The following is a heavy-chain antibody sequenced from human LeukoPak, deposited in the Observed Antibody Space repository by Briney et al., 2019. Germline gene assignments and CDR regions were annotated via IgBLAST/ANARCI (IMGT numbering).Heavy chain of an antibody. D-gene: IGHD5-24*01. J-gene: IGHJ4*02. CDR1: GGSFSGYY. V-gene: IGHV4-34*01. CDR3: ARKIGRNGSSGGVFDY. Sequence: PSETLSLTCAVYGGSFSGYYWSWIRQPPGKGLEWIGEINHSGSTNYNPSLKSRVTISVDTSKNQFSLKLSSVTAADTAVYYCARKIGRNGSSGGVFDYWGQGTLVTVSS. CDR2: INHSGST.